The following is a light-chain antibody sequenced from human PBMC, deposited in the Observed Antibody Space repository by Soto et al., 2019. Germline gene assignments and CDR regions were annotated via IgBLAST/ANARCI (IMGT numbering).Light chain of an antibody. CDR3: QQYDSSPKYT. CDR2: GAS. Sequence: EIVLTQSPGTLSLSPGERATLTCRASQSVSSTYLAWYQQKPGQAPRLLIYGASSRAAGIPDRFSGSGSGTYFTLTISRLEPEDFAVYYCQQYDSSPKYTFGQGTKIEIK. CDR1: QSVSSTY. J-gene: IGKJ2*01. V-gene: IGKV3-20*01.